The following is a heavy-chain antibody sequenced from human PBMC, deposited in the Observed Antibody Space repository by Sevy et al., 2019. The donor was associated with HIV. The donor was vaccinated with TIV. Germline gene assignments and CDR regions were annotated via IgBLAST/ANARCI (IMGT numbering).Heavy chain of an antibody. CDR2: IYSSGRT. CDR1: GFSVSSNY. Sequence: GGFLRLSCAASGFSVSSNYMSWVRQAPGKGLEWISLIYSSGRTYYGDSVKGRFTISRDDSKKTLYLQMNSVRAEDTSLYYCTRVHSGGYPFDYWGQGSLVTVS. CDR3: TRVHSGGYPFDY. D-gene: IGHD3-22*01. J-gene: IGHJ4*02. V-gene: IGHV3-53*01.